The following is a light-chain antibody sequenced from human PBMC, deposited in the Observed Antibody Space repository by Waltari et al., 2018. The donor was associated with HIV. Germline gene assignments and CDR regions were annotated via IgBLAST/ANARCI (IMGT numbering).Light chain of an antibody. V-gene: IGLV1-47*01. CDR1: SANVGHT. J-gene: IGLJ3*02. CDR2: RDN. Sequence: QSVLTQPPSASGTPGQRVTISCSGSSANVGHTVYCYQQLPGTAPKVLIYRDNQRPSGVPDRFSGSRSGTSASLDVSGLRSEDEANYFCAAWDDILSGWVFGGGTKLTVL. CDR3: AAWDDILSGWV.